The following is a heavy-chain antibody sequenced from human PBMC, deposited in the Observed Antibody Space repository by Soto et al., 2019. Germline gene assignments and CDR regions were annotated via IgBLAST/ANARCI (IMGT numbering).Heavy chain of an antibody. CDR2: MNPNSGNT. Sequence: ASVKVSCKASGYTFTSYYINWVLQATGEGLEWMGWMNPNSGNTGYAQKFQGRVTMTRNTSISTAYMELSSLRSEDTAVYYCARASTGGWLDYYYYGMDVWGQGTTVTVSS. V-gene: IGHV1-8*01. J-gene: IGHJ6*02. CDR1: GYTFTSYY. CDR3: ARASTGGWLDYYYYGMDV. D-gene: IGHD6-19*01.